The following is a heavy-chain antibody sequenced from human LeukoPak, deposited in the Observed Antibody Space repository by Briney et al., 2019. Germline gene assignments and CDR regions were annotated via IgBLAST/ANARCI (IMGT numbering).Heavy chain of an antibody. D-gene: IGHD3-22*01. V-gene: IGHV1-8*03. CDR3: ARGRRDSSGYRYDY. Sequence: ASVKVSCKASGYTFASYDINWVRHATGQGLEWMGWMNPNSGNTGYAQKFQGRVTLTRNTSISTAYMELSSLRSEDTAVYYCARGRRDSSGYRYDYWGQGTLVTVSS. CDR2: MNPNSGNT. J-gene: IGHJ4*02. CDR1: GYTFASYD.